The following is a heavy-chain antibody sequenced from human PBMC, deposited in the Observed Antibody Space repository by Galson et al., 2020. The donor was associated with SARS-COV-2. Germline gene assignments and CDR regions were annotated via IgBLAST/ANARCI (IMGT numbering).Heavy chain of an antibody. J-gene: IGHJ3*02. CDR1: GFTFSSYW. D-gene: IGHD3-22*01. V-gene: IGHV3-74*01. CDR3: AKEYYYDSSGPLDAFDI. Sequence: GESLKISCAASGFTFSSYWMHWVRQAPGKGLVWVSRINSDGSSRSYVDSVKGRVTISRDNAKNTLTLQMNSLRAEDTGVYYCAKEYYYDSSGPLDAFDIGGQGAMVTVSS. CDR2: INSDGSSR.